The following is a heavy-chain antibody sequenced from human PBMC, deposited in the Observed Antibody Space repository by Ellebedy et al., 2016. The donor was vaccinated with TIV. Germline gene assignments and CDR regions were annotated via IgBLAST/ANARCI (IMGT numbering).Heavy chain of an antibody. Sequence: AASVKVSCKASGYTFTGYYMHWVRQAPGQGLEWMGWINPNSGGTNYAQKFQGRVTMTRDTSISTAYMELSRLRSDDTAVYYCARTTRKSAVAGTYVDYWGQGTLVTVSS. D-gene: IGHD6-19*01. CDR1: GYTFTGYY. J-gene: IGHJ4*02. CDR3: ARTTRKSAVAGTYVDY. CDR2: INPNSGGT. V-gene: IGHV1-2*02.